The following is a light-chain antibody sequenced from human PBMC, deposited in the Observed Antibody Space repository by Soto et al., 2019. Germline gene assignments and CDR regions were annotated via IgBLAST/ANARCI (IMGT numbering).Light chain of an antibody. V-gene: IGKV3-20*01. CDR3: HQYAYAPWT. CDR2: NAS. CDR1: QSVGRDY. Sequence: EIVLPQSPATLSLSPGERATLSCRASQSVGRDYLAWYQQKPGQAPRVVIYNASNRASGIPDRFSGSGSGTDFTLTISRLEPEDFAVYYCHQYAYAPWTFGQGTKVDI. J-gene: IGKJ1*01.